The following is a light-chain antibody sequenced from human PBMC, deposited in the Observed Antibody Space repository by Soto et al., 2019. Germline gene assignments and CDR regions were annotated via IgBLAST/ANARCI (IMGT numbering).Light chain of an antibody. J-gene: IGKJ4*01. CDR2: CAS. CDR3: HQYGSSSLT. CDR1: QSVSSSY. V-gene: IGKV3-20*01. Sequence: EIVLTQSPGTLSLSPGERATLSCRASQSVSSSYLAWYQPKPCQAPRLLIYCASGRATGIPARFSGSGSGTDFTRTISRLEPEDFAVYYCHQYGSSSLTFGGGTKVEIK.